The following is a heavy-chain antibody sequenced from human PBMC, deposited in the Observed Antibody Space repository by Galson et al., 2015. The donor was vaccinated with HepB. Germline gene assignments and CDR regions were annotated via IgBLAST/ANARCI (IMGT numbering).Heavy chain of an antibody. CDR1: GSTFTSYA. D-gene: IGHD4-17*01. J-gene: IGHJ4*02. V-gene: IGHV7-4-1*02. CDR2: INTNTGNP. CDR3: ARSHRKLKGTPSNYGDYSPGCD. Sequence: QSGAEVKKPGESLKTSCKASGSTFTSYAMNWVRQAPGQGLEWMGWINTNTGNPTYAQGFTGRFVFSLDTSVSTAYLQISSLKAEDTAVYYCARSHRKLKGTPSNYGDYSPGCDWGQGTLVTVSS.